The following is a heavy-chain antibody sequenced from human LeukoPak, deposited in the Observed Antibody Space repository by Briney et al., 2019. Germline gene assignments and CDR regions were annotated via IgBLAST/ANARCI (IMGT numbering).Heavy chain of an antibody. Sequence: TGGSPRLSCVLSGFTFTSAPMNWVRQAPGKGLEWVSTSGTDGDTYYADSVKGRFTISRDNAKNSLYLQVNSLRAEDTAVYYCARNQRRLDYWGQGTLVTVSS. CDR2: SGTDGDT. CDR1: GFTFTSAP. CDR3: ARNQRRLDY. D-gene: IGHD1-14*01. V-gene: IGHV3-21*01. J-gene: IGHJ4*02.